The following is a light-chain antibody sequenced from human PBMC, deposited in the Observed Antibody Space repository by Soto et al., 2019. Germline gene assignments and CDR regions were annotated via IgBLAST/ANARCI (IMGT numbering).Light chain of an antibody. CDR1: SSDVGGYNY. CDR2: EVS. J-gene: IGLJ1*01. V-gene: IGLV2-8*01. Sequence: SALTQPPSASGSPGQSVTISYTGTSSDVGGYNYVSWYQQHPGKAPKLMIYEVSKRPSGVPDRFSGSKSGNTASLTVSGLQAEDEADYYCSSYAGSNNLGVFGTGTKVTVL. CDR3: SSYAGSNNLGV.